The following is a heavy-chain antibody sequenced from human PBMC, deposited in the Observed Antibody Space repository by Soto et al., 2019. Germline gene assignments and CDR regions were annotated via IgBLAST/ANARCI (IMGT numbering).Heavy chain of an antibody. Sequence: ASVKVSCKASGYTFTGYYMHWVRQAPGQGLEWMGWINPNSGGTNYAQKFQGRVTMTRDTSISAAYMELSRLRSDDTAVYYCARDAHCSSTSCYTDDYYYYGMDVWGQGTTVTVSS. CDR1: GYTFTGYY. V-gene: IGHV1-2*02. D-gene: IGHD2-2*02. CDR2: INPNSGGT. J-gene: IGHJ6*02. CDR3: ARDAHCSSTSCYTDDYYYYGMDV.